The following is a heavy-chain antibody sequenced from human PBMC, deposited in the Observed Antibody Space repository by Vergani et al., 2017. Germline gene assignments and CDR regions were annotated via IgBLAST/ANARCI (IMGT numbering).Heavy chain of an antibody. CDR2: IIPIFGTA. J-gene: IGHJ3*02. D-gene: IGHD3-22*01. V-gene: IGHV1-69*01. CDR3: ARDMRSLGYDYESSGYRGAMHAVDI. Sequence: QVQLVQSGAEVKKPGSSVKVSCKASGGTFSSYAISWVRQAPGQGLEWMGGIIPIFGTATYAQKFQGRVTITADESTSTDYVERRSLRAKDTAVYYCARDMRSLGYDYESSGYRGAMHAVDIWGQGTMVTVSS. CDR1: GGTFSSYA.